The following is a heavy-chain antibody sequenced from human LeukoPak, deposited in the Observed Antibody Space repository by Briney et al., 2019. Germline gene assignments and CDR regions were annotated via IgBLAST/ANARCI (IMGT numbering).Heavy chain of an antibody. V-gene: IGHV3-7*01. CDR1: GFTLRSYT. CDR2: IKQDGSEK. Sequence: PGGSLRLSCAASGFTLRSYTMNWVRQAPGKGLEWVANIKQDGSEKYYVDSVKGRFTISRDNAKNSLYLQMNSLRAEDTAVYYCAREDIVLMVYAIGFDYWGQGTLVTVSS. J-gene: IGHJ4*02. D-gene: IGHD2-8*01. CDR3: AREDIVLMVYAIGFDY.